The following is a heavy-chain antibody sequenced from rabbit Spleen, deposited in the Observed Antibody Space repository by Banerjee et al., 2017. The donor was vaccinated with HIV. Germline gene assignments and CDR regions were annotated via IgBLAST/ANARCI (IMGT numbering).Heavy chain of an antibody. CDR1: GVSFSGSSY. Sequence: QEQLEESGGDLVKPGASLTLTCIASGVSFSGSSYMCWVRQAPGKGLEWIACIDAGSSGFTYFASWAKGRFTISKTSSTTVTLQLSSLTAADTATYFCARDLTGVIGWNFGWWGPGTLVTVS. J-gene: IGHJ4*01. V-gene: IGHV1S45*01. D-gene: IGHD1-1*01. CDR2: IDAGSSGFT. CDR3: ARDLTGVIGWNFGW.